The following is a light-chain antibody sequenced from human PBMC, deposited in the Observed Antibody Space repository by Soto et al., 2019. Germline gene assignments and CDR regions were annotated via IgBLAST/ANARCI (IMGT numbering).Light chain of an antibody. CDR2: GAS. CDR3: KQYGSSPWT. J-gene: IGKJ1*01. CDR1: QTVSSSY. Sequence: EIVLTQSPGTLSLSPGDRATLSCRASQTVSSSYLAWYQQKPGQAPRLLIYGASSRATGIPDRFSGSGSGTDFTLTIRRLEPEDFAVYYCKQYGSSPWTFGQGTKVDNK. V-gene: IGKV3-20*01.